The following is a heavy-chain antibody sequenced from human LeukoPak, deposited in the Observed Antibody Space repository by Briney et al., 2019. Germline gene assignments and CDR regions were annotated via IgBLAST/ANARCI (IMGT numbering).Heavy chain of an antibody. CDR2: ITSSGATK. Sequence: PGGSLRLSCAVSGFTFSDYEMTWVRQAPGKGLEWISLITSSGATKYYADSVRGRFAISRDNANNSLYLLVDSLRADDTAVYFCARILGNNYYYYYMDVWGKGTTVTVSS. CDR1: GFTFSDYE. CDR3: ARILGNNYYYYYMDV. J-gene: IGHJ6*03. V-gene: IGHV3-48*03.